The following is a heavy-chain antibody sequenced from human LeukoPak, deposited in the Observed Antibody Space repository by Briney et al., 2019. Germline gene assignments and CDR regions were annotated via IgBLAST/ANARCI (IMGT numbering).Heavy chain of an antibody. V-gene: IGHV3-23*01. CDR3: AKDPTYYYDSSGPG. CDR2: ISGSGGTT. J-gene: IGHJ4*02. D-gene: IGHD3-22*01. Sequence: GGSLRLSCAASGFTFSSSVMTWVRQAPGKGLEWVSTISGSGGTTYYADSVKGRFTISRDNSKNTLYLEMDSLRADDTAVYSCAKDPTYYYDSSGPGWGQGTLVTVSS. CDR1: GFTFSSSV.